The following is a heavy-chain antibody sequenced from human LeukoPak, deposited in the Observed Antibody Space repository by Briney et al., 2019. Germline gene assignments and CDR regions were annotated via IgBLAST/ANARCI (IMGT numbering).Heavy chain of an antibody. D-gene: IGHD7-27*01. CDR2: ISSSSTI. J-gene: IGHJ4*02. CDR1: GFTFSSYS. CDR3: ARDLAWGAFDY. Sequence: PGGSLRLSCAASGFTFSSYSMNWVRQAPGKGLEWVSYISSSSTIYYADSVKGRFTISRDDSKNALSLQMNSLTVEDTAVYYCARDLAWGAFDYWGQGTLVTVSS. V-gene: IGHV3-48*01.